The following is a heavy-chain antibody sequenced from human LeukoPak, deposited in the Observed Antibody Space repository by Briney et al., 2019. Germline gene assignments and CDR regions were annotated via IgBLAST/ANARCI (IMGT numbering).Heavy chain of an antibody. CDR3: ARSGPSPRRGPHRTRAFDI. D-gene: IGHD1-14*01. Sequence: PSETLSLTCAVSGGSISSSNWWSWVRQPPGKGLEWIGEIYHSGSTNYNPSLKSRVTISVHNSNNQLSLRLRSVTAADTAMYYCARSGPSPRRGPHRTRAFDIWGQGTMVTVSS. CDR2: IYHSGST. J-gene: IGHJ3*02. V-gene: IGHV4-4*02. CDR1: GGSISSSNW.